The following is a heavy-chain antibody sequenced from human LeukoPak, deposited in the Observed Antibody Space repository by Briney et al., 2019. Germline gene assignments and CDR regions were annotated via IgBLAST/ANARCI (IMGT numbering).Heavy chain of an antibody. Sequence: GGSLRLSCAASGFTFSSYAMSWVRQAPGKGLERVSAISGSGGSTYYADSVKGRFTISRDNSKNTLYLQMNSLRGEDTAVYYCAKDWDDAFDIWGQGTMVTVSS. D-gene: IGHD1-26*01. CDR1: GFTFSSYA. V-gene: IGHV3-23*01. J-gene: IGHJ3*02. CDR3: AKDWDDAFDI. CDR2: ISGSGGST.